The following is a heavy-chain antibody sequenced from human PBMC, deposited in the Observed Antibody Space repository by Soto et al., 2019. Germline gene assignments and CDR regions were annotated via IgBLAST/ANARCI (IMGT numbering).Heavy chain of an antibody. CDR1: SGSFGSGIW. D-gene: IGHD6-19*01. CDR2: LYHTGNT. V-gene: IGHV4-4*02. Sequence: SETLSLTCTASSGSFGSGIWWSWVRQPPGKGLEWIGELYHTGNTNYNPSLRSRVTMSVDESKNQFSLSLSSVTAADTAVYYCARAKQWLRGGWFDPRGQGTLVTVSS. J-gene: IGHJ5*02. CDR3: ARAKQWLRGGWFDP.